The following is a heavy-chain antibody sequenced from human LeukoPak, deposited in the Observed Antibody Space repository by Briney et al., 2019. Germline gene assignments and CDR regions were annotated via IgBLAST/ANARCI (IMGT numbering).Heavy chain of an antibody. CDR3: ARYRCSSTSCYYWYFDL. Sequence: SETLSLTCTVSGGSISSGSYYWSWIRQPPGKGLEWIGYIYYSGSTNYNPSLKSRVTISVDTSKNQFSLKLSSVTAADTAVYYCARYRCSSTSCYYWYFDLWGRGTLVTVSS. CDR1: GGSISSGSYY. V-gene: IGHV4-61*01. CDR2: IYYSGST. J-gene: IGHJ2*01. D-gene: IGHD2-2*01.